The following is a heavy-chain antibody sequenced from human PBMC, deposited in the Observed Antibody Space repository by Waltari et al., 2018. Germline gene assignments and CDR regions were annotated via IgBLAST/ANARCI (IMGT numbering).Heavy chain of an antibody. CDR2: MNPNSGNT. CDR3: ARAEWEPSDDDAFDI. CDR1: GYTFTSCD. J-gene: IGHJ3*02. D-gene: IGHD1-26*01. V-gene: IGHV1-8*03. Sequence: VQRVRSGAEGRKPGASVKVPCRASGYTFTSCDITWVRRAPGQGLEWMGWMNPNSGNTGYAQKFQGRVTITRNTSISTAYMELSSLRSEDTAVYYCARAEWEPSDDDAFDIWGQGTMVTVSS.